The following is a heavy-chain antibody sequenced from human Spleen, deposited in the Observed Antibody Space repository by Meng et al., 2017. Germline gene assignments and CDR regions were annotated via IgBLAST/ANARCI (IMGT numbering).Heavy chain of an antibody. V-gene: IGHV4-34*01. CDR1: GGSFSGYY. Sequence: QVQLQRWGAGLLNPSETLSLTLAVYGGSFSGYYWSWIRQPPGKGLEWIGESNHSGSTNYNPSLKSRVTISVDTSKNQFSLKLSSVTAADTAVYYCARDKGNWFDPWGQGTLVTVSS. CDR2: SNHSGST. CDR3: ARDKGNWFDP. J-gene: IGHJ5*02.